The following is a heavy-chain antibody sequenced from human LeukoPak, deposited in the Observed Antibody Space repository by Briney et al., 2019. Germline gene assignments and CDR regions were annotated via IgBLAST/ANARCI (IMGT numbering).Heavy chain of an antibody. CDR2: IIPIFGTA. CDR3: ARGVFCSGGSCHDYAFDI. V-gene: IGHV1-69*13. D-gene: IGHD2-15*01. Sequence: ASVKVSCKASGGTFSSYAISWVRQAPGQGLEWMGGIIPIFGTANYAQKFQGRVTITADESTSTAYMELSSLRSEDTAVYYCARGVFCSGGSCHDYAFDIWGQGTMVTVSS. J-gene: IGHJ3*02. CDR1: GGTFSSYA.